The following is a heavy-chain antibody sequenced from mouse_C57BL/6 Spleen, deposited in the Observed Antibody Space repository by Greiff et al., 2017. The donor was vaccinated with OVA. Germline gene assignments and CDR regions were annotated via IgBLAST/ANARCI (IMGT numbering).Heavy chain of an antibody. CDR1: GYSITSGYY. CDR3: ARDQGGVPYYFDY. Sequence: EVQLQESGPGLVKPSQSLSLTCSVSGYSITSGYYWYWNRQIPGNQLEWMGFINYDGSNNYNPSLKNRISITRDTSKNQFFLKLNSVTTEDTASYYCARDQGGVPYYFDYWGQGTTLTVSS. D-gene: IGHD3-2*02. V-gene: IGHV3-6*01. CDR2: INYDGSN. J-gene: IGHJ2*01.